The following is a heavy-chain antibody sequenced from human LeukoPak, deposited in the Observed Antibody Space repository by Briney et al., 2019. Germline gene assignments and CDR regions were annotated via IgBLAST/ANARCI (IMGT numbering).Heavy chain of an antibody. CDR3: AKEPNAARYYYGSGSEY. CDR1: GYTFTSYG. V-gene: IGHV1-18*01. J-gene: IGHJ4*02. Sequence: ASVKVSCKASGYTFTSYGISWVRQAPGQGLEWMGWISSYNGNTNYAQKLQGRVTMTTDTSTTTAYMELKSLRSDDTAVYYCAKEPNAARYYYGSGSEYWGQGTLVTVSS. D-gene: IGHD3-10*01. CDR2: ISSYNGNT.